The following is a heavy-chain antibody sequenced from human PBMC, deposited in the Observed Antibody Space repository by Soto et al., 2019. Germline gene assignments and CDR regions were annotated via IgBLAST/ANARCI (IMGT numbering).Heavy chain of an antibody. Sequence: TSETLSLTCAVYGGSFSGYYWTWIRQPPGTGLEWIGEINHSGSTNYNPSLKSRITINPDTSKNQFSLQLNSVTPEDTAVYYCARARRLRLGELSAYYFDYWGQGTLVTVSS. V-gene: IGHV4-34*01. CDR3: ARARRLRLGELSAYYFDY. D-gene: IGHD3-16*02. CDR1: GGSFSGYY. J-gene: IGHJ4*02. CDR2: INHSGST.